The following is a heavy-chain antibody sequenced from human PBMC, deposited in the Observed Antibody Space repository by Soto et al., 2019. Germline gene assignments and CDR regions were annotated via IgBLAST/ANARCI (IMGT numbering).Heavy chain of an antibody. D-gene: IGHD3-22*01. CDR2: IIPIFGTA. Sequence: ASVKVSCKASGGTFSSYAISWVRQAPGQGLEWMGGIIPIFGTANYAQKFQGRVTITADESTSTAYMELSSLRSEDTAVYYCARDRAAYYDSSAVLRGSGYYYGMDVWGQGTTVTVSS. CDR1: GGTFSSYA. J-gene: IGHJ6*02. V-gene: IGHV1-69*13. CDR3: ARDRAAYYDSSAVLRGSGYYYGMDV.